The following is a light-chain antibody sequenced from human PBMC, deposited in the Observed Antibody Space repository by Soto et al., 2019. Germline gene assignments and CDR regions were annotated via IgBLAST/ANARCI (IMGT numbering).Light chain of an antibody. V-gene: IGKV3D-20*01. J-gene: IGKJ4*01. Sequence: EIVLTQSPATLSLSPGDRATLSCGASQSVSSSYVAWYQQKAGLAPRLLIYDGSSRASGIPDRFSGSGSGTDFTLTIGRLEPEDFAFYYCQQDDNSAPLSFGGGTKVEMK. CDR3: QQDDNSAPLS. CDR2: DGS. CDR1: QSVSSSY.